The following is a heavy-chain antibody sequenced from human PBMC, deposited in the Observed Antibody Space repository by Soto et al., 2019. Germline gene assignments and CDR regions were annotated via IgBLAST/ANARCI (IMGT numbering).Heavy chain of an antibody. J-gene: IGHJ4*02. CDR2: ISAYNGNT. CDR3: ARDNSAYYYDSSGYYYEAYFDY. D-gene: IGHD3-22*01. V-gene: IGHV1-18*01. Sequence: QVQLVQSGAEVKKPGASVKVSCKASGYTFTSYGISWVRQAPGQGLEWMGWISAYNGNTNYAQKLQGRVNMTTDTSTSTAYMELRSLRSDDTAVYYCARDNSAYYYDSSGYYYEAYFDYWGQGTLVTVSS. CDR1: GYTFTSYG.